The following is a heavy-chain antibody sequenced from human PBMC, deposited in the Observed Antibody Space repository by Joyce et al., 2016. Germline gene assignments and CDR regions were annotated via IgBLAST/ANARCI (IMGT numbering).Heavy chain of an antibody. CDR3: AKDGTLERVRNKWFDP. Sequence: EVQLLESGGGLVQPGGSLRLSCAASGFTFSIYAMTWVRQAPGKGLEWVSVISGSGGSTYYADSVKGRFTTSRDNSKNTLYLQMNSLRPVDTAVYYCAKDGTLERVRNKWFDPWGQGTLVTVSS. CDR1: GFTFSIYA. V-gene: IGHV3-23*01. J-gene: IGHJ5*02. CDR2: ISGSGGST. D-gene: IGHD1-1*01.